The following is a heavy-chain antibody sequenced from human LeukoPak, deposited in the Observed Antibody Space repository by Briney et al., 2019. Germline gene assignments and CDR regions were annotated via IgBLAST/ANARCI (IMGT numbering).Heavy chain of an antibody. CDR1: GFTFSNYG. CDR2: IPYDGLNK. J-gene: IGHJ4*02. D-gene: IGHD5-12*01. V-gene: IGHV3-30*18. Sequence: GGSLRLSCAASGFTFSNYGIHWVRQAPGKGLEWVAVIPYDGLNKNHADSVKGRFTISRDNSRNTLSLQMNSLRVEDTAVYYCAKGVRSGYDRLDYWGQGALVTVSS. CDR3: AKGVRSGYDRLDY.